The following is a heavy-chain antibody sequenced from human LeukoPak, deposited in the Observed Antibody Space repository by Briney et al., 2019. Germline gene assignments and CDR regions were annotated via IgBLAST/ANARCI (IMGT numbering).Heavy chain of an antibody. Sequence: PGGSLRLSCAASGFTFSSYAMSWVRQAPGKGLEWVSAISVDGGTYYADSVKGRFTISRDNSKNTLHLQMNSLRAEDTAVYYCAKGFHPGLDYRGQGNLVNGSS. V-gene: IGHV3-23*01. CDR3: AKGFHPGLDY. J-gene: IGHJ4*02. CDR2: ISVDGGT. D-gene: IGHD2-21*01. CDR1: GFTFSSYA.